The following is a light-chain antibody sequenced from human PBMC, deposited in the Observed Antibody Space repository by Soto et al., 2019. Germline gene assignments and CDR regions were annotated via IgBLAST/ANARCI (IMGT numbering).Light chain of an antibody. CDR3: QQYYTTPRT. CDR2: WAS. V-gene: IGKV4-1*01. Sequence: DIVMTQSPDSLAVSLGERATINCKSSQSLLYSSNNKNYLAWYQQIPGQPPKLLIYWASTRESGVPDRFSGSGSGTDFTLTISSLQAEDVAVYYCQQYYTTPRTFGQGTKVEIK. CDR1: QSLLYSSNNKNY. J-gene: IGKJ1*01.